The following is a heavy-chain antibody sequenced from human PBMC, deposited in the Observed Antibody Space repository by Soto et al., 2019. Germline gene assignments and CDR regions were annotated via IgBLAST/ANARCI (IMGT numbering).Heavy chain of an antibody. J-gene: IGHJ6*03. CDR3: ARLTSFEPYYYYYYMDV. Sequence: GGSLRLSCAASGFTVSSNYMSWVRQAPGKGLEWVSVIYSGGSSYYADSVKGRFTISRHNSKNTLYLQMNSLRAEDTAVYYCARLTSFEPYYYYYYMDVWGKGTTVTVSS. CDR1: GFTVSSNY. CDR2: IYSGGSS. D-gene: IGHD2-2*01. V-gene: IGHV3-53*04.